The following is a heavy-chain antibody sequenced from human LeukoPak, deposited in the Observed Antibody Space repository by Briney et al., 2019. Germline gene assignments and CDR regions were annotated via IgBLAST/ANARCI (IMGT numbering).Heavy chain of an antibody. CDR1: GYTFTGYY. CDR2: MNSISGGT. D-gene: IGHD2-21*02. CDR3: ATNPYVTFYSMDV. V-gene: IGHV1-2*02. Sequence: ASVKVSCKASGYTFTGYYIHWMRQAPGQGLEWMGWMNSISGGTQYAQKFQGRVTMTSDTSISTAHMELNRLTSDDTAVYYCATNPYVTFYSMDVWGQGTTVTV. J-gene: IGHJ6*02.